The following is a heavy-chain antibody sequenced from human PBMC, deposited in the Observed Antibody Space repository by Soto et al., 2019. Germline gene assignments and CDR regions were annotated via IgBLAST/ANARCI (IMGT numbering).Heavy chain of an antibody. CDR1: GDSISSYY. V-gene: IGHV4-59*01. J-gene: IGHJ4*02. CDR2: MYYGRSA. Sequence: QVQLQESGPGLVKPSETLSLTCAVSGDSISSYYCMWIRQPPGKGLESIGYMYYGRSANYNPSLKSRFTLSVDTSTNQCSLTLSSMTAADTAVYYCALRSMAVVPEYWGQGTLVTVSS. CDR3: ALRSMAVVPEY. D-gene: IGHD3-22*01.